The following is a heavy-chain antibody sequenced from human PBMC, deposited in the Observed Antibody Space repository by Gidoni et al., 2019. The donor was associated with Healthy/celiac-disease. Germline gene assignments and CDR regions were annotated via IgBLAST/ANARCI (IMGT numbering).Heavy chain of an antibody. J-gene: IGHJ4*02. CDR1: GGSFSGYY. CDR2: INHSGST. Sequence: QVQLQQWGAGLLKPSETLSLTCAVYGGSFSGYYWSWIRQPPGKGLEWIGEINHSGSTNYNPSLKSRVTISVDTSKNQFSLKLSSVTAADTAVYYCARGLRGYSYGQGYWGQGTLVTVSS. D-gene: IGHD5-18*01. V-gene: IGHV4-34*01. CDR3: ARGLRGYSYGQGY.